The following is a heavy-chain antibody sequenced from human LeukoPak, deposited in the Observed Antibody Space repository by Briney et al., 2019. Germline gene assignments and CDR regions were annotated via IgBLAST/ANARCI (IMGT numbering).Heavy chain of an antibody. V-gene: IGHV4-39*07. CDR1: GGSISSSSYY. CDR2: IYYSGST. J-gene: IGHJ4*02. CDR3: ARGGGYGVD. D-gene: IGHD5-12*01. Sequence: SETLSLTCTVSGGSISSSSYYWGWIRQPPGKGLEWIGSIYYSGSTYYNPSLKSRVTISVDTSKNQFSLKLSSVTAADTAVYYCARGGGYGVDWGQGTLVTVSS.